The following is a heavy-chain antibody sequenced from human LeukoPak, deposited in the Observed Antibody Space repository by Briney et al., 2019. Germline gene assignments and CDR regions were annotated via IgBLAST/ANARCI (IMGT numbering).Heavy chain of an antibody. V-gene: IGHV3-23*01. CDR3: AKVPLIDILTGYYSTSFDY. Sequence: PGGSLRLSCAASGFTFSSYAMSWVRQAPGKGLEWVSAISGSGGSTYHADSVKGRFTISRDNSKNTLYLQMNSLRAEDTAVYYCAKVPLIDILTGYYSTSFDYWGQGTLVTVSS. CDR1: GFTFSSYA. CDR2: ISGSGGST. D-gene: IGHD3-9*01. J-gene: IGHJ4*02.